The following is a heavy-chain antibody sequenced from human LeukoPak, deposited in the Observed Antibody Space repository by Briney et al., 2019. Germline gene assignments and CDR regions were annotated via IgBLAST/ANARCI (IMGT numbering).Heavy chain of an antibody. D-gene: IGHD2/OR15-2a*01. J-gene: IGHJ4*02. CDR3: ARDSYYSSDY. V-gene: IGHV3-21*04. Sequence: GGSLRLSCAAYGFTLSSHSMNWVRQAPGKGLEWVSSISSSSSYIHSADSVKGRFTISRDNAKNSLYLQMNSLRAEDTAVYFCARDSYYSSDYWGQGTLVTVSS. CDR1: GFTLSSHS. CDR2: ISSSSSYI.